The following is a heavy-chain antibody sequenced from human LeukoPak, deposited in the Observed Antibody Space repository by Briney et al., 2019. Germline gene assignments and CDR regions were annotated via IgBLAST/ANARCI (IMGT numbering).Heavy chain of an antibody. Sequence: GGSLRLSCAASRFTFSDYYMSWIRQAPGEGLEWLSYISGGSGNTNYADSVKGRFTISRDNAKNSLYLQMNSLRAEDTAVYYCARSEEVVVGASYYYGMDVWGQGTTVTVSS. J-gene: IGHJ6*02. D-gene: IGHD2-15*01. CDR2: ISGGSGNT. V-gene: IGHV3-11*03. CDR1: RFTFSDYY. CDR3: ARSEEVVVGASYYYGMDV.